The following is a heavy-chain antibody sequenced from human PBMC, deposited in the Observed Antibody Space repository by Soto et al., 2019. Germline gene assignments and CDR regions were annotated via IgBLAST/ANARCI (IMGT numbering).Heavy chain of an antibody. J-gene: IGHJ4*02. D-gene: IGHD3-9*01. CDR2: ISRDGRNT. CDR1: ELPFTDYS. CDR3: AVDGVPTSSFRYYYFRF. V-gene: IGHV3-30*04. Sequence: HAQLVESGGGVVQPGRSLRLSCAASELPFTDYSMHWVRQTADKGLEWVAFISRDGRNTFYSDSVKGRFTISRDDSRSMLFLQMSGVTVEDTAIYYCAVDGVPTSSFRYYYFRFWGRGTLVTVSS.